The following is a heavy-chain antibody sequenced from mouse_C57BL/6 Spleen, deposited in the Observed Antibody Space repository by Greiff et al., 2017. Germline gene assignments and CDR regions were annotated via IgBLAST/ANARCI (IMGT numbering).Heavy chain of an antibody. Sequence: QVQLQQSGPGLVQPSQSLSITCTVSGFSLTSYGVHWVRQSPGKGLEWLGVIWRGGSTDYTAAFMSRLSITKDNSKSQVFFKMNSLQADDTAIYYCAKNSPSQAAWFAYWGQGTLVTVSA. CDR1: GFSLTSYG. CDR3: AKNSPSQAAWFAY. D-gene: IGHD3-2*02. J-gene: IGHJ3*01. V-gene: IGHV2-5*01. CDR2: IWRGGST.